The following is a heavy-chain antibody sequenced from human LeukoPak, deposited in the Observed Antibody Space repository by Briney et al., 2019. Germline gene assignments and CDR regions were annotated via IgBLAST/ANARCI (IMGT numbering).Heavy chain of an antibody. CDR2: IIPIFGTA. V-gene: IGHV1-69*13. Sequence: SVTVSCKASGGTFSSYAISWVRQAPGQGLEWMGGIIPIFGTANYAQKFQGRVTITADESTSTAYMELSSLRSEDTAVYYCAREGYCSGGSCYSDAFDIWGQGTMVTVSS. CDR1: GGTFSSYA. D-gene: IGHD2-15*01. J-gene: IGHJ3*02. CDR3: AREGYCSGGSCYSDAFDI.